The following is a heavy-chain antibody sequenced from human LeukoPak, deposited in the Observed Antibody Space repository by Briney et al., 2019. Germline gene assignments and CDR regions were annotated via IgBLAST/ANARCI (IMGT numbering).Heavy chain of an antibody. CDR2: TYSDGTT. CDR3: AKEKRNLRGARDAFDI. V-gene: IGHV3-53*01. J-gene: IGHJ3*02. Sequence: PGGSLRLSWAASGFTISSSFMTWVRQAPGKGLEWVSVTYSDGTTYYADSVKGRFTISRDNSKNTLDLQMNSLRADDTATYYCAKEKRNLRGARDAFDIWGQGTLVTVSA. CDR1: GFTISSSF. D-gene: IGHD1-26*01.